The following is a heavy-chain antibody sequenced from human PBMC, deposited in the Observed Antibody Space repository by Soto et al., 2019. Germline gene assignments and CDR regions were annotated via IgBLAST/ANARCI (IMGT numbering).Heavy chain of an antibody. CDR1: GYTFTSYA. D-gene: IGHD2-15*01. CDR3: AGRYCSGGSCYFSY. Sequence: ASVKVSCKASGYTFTSYAMHWVRQAPGQRLEWMGWINAGNGSTKYSQKFQGRVTITRDTSASTAYMELSSLRSEDTAVYYCAGRYCSGGSCYFSYWGQGTLVTVSS. V-gene: IGHV1-3*01. CDR2: INAGNGST. J-gene: IGHJ4*02.